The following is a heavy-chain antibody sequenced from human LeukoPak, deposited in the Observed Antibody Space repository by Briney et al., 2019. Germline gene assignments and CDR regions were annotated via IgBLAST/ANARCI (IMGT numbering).Heavy chain of an antibody. CDR3: ARGVTYYYGSGSRLFDY. CDR2: INHSGST. J-gene: IGHJ4*02. V-gene: IGHV4-30-2*01. D-gene: IGHD3-10*01. Sequence: PSQTLSLTCTVSGGSISSGGYYWSWIRQPPGKGLEWIGEINHSGSTNYNPSLKSRVTISVDTSKNQFSLKLSSVTAADTAVYYCARGVTYYYGSGSRLFDYWGQGTLVTVSS. CDR1: GGSISSGGYY.